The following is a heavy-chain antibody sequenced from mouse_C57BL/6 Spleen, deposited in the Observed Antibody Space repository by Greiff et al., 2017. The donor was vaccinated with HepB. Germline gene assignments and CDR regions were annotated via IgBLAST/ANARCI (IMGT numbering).Heavy chain of an antibody. D-gene: IGHD1-1*01. CDR3: AGITTVVAP. CDR2: ISSGSSTI. Sequence: EVKVVESGGGLVKPGGSLKLSCAASGFTFSDYGMHWVRQAPEKGLEWVAYISSGSSTIYYADTVKGRFTISRDNAKNTLFLQMTSLRSEDTAMYYCAGITTVVAPWGQGTLVTVSA. CDR1: GFTFSDYG. J-gene: IGHJ3*01. V-gene: IGHV5-17*01.